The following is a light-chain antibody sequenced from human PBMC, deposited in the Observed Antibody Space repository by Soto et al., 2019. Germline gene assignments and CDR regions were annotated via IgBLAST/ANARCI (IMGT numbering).Light chain of an antibody. Sequence: DIQMTQSPSTLSASVGDRVTVTCRASQSINSWLAWYQQKPGKAPKLLIYDASSLQSGVPSRFTGSGFGTEFTLTISSLQPDDFAPYYSPQYPRYSRTFAQGTKPDIK. CDR2: DAS. CDR3: PQYPRYSRT. V-gene: IGKV1-5*01. J-gene: IGKJ1*01. CDR1: QSINSW.